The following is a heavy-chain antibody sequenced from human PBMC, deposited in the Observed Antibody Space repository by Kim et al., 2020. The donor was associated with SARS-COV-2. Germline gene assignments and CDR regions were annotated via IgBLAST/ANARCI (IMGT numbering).Heavy chain of an antibody. V-gene: IGHV2-70*11. CDR1: GFSLSTSGMC. D-gene: IGHD3-10*01. CDR2: IDWDDDK. CDR3: ARIVLTYYYGSGSSGHLYYYYGMDV. Sequence: SGPTLVNPTQTLTLTCTFSGFSLSTSGMCVSWIRQPPGKALEWLARIDWDDDKYYSTSLKTRLTISKDTSKNQVVLTMTNMDPVDTATYYCARIVLTYYYGSGSSGHLYYYYGMDVWGQGTTVTVSS. J-gene: IGHJ6*02.